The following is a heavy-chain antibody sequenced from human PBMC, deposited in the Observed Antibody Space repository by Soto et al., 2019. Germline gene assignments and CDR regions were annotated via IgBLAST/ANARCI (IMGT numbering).Heavy chain of an antibody. V-gene: IGHV4-30-4*01. D-gene: IGHD3-3*01. CDR1: GGSISGYDYY. CDR2: IYYSSRT. CDR3: ARVILRFPTSFDS. Sequence: PSETLSLTCTVSGGSISGYDYYWSWIRPAPGKGLNGIGYIYYSSRTYYNPSLKSRVTISVDTTKNHFSLKLGSAAAADTSECDCARVILRFPTSFDSWGQGTLVTVYS. J-gene: IGHJ4*02.